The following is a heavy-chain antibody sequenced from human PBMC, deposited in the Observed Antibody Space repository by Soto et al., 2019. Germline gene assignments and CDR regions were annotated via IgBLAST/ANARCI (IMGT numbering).Heavy chain of an antibody. Sequence: EVQLLESGGGLVQPGGSLRLSCAASRFTFSGYSMSWVRQAPGQGLEWVSGISGSGGSTYYADSVKGRFTISRDNSESTLFLQRNSLRAEGTALYYCAKSYGDTWKHYYFDYWGQGTLVTVSS. CDR3: AKSYGDTWKHYYFDY. D-gene: IGHD3-3*02. V-gene: IGHV3-23*01. CDR2: ISGSGGST. CDR1: RFTFSGYS. J-gene: IGHJ4*02.